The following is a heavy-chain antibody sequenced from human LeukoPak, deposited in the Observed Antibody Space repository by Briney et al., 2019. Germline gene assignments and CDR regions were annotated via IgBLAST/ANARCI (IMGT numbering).Heavy chain of an antibody. CDR2: IYYSGST. Sequence: SETLSLTCTVSGGSISSSSYYWGWIRQPPGKGLEWIGSIYYSGSTYYNPSLKSRVTISVDTSKNQFSLKLSSVTAADTAVYYCARYCSSTSCYSSPYYYGMDVWGQGTTVTVSS. J-gene: IGHJ6*02. D-gene: IGHD2-2*01. CDR1: GGSISSSSYY. V-gene: IGHV4-39*01. CDR3: ARYCSSTSCYSSPYYYGMDV.